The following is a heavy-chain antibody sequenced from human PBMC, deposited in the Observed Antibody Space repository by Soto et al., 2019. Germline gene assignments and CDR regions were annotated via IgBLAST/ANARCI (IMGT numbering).Heavy chain of an antibody. CDR3: GWSYGDYLPDY. D-gene: IGHD4-17*01. CDR2: INHSGST. V-gene: IGHV4-34*01. CDR1: GGSFSGYY. Sequence: QVQLQQWGAGLLKPLETLSLTCAVYGGSFSGYYWSWIRQPPGKGLEWIGEINHSGSTNYNPSLKSRVTISVDTSKNQFSLKLSSVTAADTAVYYCGWSYGDYLPDYWGQGTLVTVSS. J-gene: IGHJ4*02.